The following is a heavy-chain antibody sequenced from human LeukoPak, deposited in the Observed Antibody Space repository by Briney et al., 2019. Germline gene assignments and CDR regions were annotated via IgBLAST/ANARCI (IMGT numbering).Heavy chain of an antibody. V-gene: IGHV1-8*01. CDR2: MNPNCGNT. CDR1: VYTFTSYD. CDR3: ARGLTTEYSSSSLDFDY. J-gene: IGHJ4*02. D-gene: IGHD6-6*01. Sequence: GASVKVSCKASVYTFTSYDINWVRHATAQGLELMGWMNPNCGNTGYAQKFQGRATMTRNSSISTAYMELSSMRSEDTAVYYCARGLTTEYSSSSLDFDYWGQGTLVTVSS.